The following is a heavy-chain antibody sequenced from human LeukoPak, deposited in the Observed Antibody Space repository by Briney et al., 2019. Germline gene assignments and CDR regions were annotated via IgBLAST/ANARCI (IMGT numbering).Heavy chain of an antibody. D-gene: IGHD3-16*02. CDR3: ARFTFGGVIVPS. V-gene: IGHV4-61*02. CDR1: GGSISSGSYY. J-gene: IGHJ4*02. Sequence: SETLSLTCTVSGGSISSGSYYWSWIRQPAGKGLEWIGRIYTSRSTNYNPSLKSRVTISVDTSKNQFSLKLSSVTAADTAVYYCARFTFGGVIVPSWGQGTLVTVSS. CDR2: IYTSRST.